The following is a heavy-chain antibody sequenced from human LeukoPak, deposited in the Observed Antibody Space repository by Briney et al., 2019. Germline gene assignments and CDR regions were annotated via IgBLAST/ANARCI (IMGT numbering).Heavy chain of an antibody. Sequence: GGSLRLSCAASGLSFGFYAMSWVRQAPGKGLEWVSAISGSGRTTYYADSVKGRFTISRDNSKNTLYLQMNSLRAEDTAIYYCATTRSGALIAAAAYWGQGTLVTVSS. V-gene: IGHV3-23*01. CDR1: GLSFGFYA. J-gene: IGHJ4*02. D-gene: IGHD6-13*01. CDR2: ISGSGRTT. CDR3: ATTRSGALIAAAAY.